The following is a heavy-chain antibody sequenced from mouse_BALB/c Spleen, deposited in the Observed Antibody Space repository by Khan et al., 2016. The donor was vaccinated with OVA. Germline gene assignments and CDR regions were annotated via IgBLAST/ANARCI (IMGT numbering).Heavy chain of an antibody. CDR2: IWGDGST. Sequence: QVQLQQSGPGLVAPSQSLSITCTVSGFSLSSYGVNWVRQPPGKGLEWLGVIWGDGSTNYHSALTSRLSISKDNSKSQVFLKLNSLQSDDTATYXCAKWGDLYAMDYWGQGTSVTVSS. CDR1: GFSLSSYG. V-gene: IGHV2-3*01. J-gene: IGHJ4*01. CDR3: AKWGDLYAMDY.